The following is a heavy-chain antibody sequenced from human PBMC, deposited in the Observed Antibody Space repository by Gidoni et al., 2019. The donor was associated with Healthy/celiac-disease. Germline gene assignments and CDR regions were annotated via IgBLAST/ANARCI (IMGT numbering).Heavy chain of an antibody. V-gene: IGHV3-33*01. CDR2: IWYDGSNK. D-gene: IGHD3-10*01. J-gene: IGHJ5*02. CDR1: GCTVRSYG. CDR3: ARDPLDGVESSGWFDP. Sequence: QVQRVESGGGVGQPGRCLGLSGAASGCTVRSYGMPWVRQAPGKGLGWVAVIWYDGSNKYYADSVKGRFTISRDNSKNTLYLQMNSLRAEDTAVYYCARDPLDGVESSGWFDPWGQGTLVTVSS.